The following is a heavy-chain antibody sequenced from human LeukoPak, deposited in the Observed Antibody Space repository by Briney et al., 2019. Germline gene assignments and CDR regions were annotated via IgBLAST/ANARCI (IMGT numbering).Heavy chain of an antibody. CDR2: ISSSGSTI. J-gene: IGHJ6*02. Sequence: LSLTCTVSGGSISSYYMSWIRQAPGKGLEWVSYISSSGSTIYYADSVKGRFTISRDNAKNSLYLQMNSLRAEDTAVYYCASSSPTYYYYYGMDVWGQGTTVTVSS. V-gene: IGHV3-11*01. CDR1: GGSISSYY. D-gene: IGHD6-13*01. CDR3: ASSSPTYYYYYGMDV.